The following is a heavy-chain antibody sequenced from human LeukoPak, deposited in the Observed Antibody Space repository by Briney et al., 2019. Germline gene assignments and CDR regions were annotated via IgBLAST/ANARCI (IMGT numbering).Heavy chain of an antibody. V-gene: IGHV1-2*02. D-gene: IGHD3-10*02. CDR3: ARVFNSGNYVDY. CDR1: GYTFTGYY. Sequence: ASVKVSCKASGYTFTGYYMHWTRQAPGQGLEWMGWINPNSGGTNYAQKFQGRVTMTRDTSISTAYMELSRLRSDDTAVYYCARVFNSGNYVDYWGQGTLVTVPS. CDR2: INPNSGGT. J-gene: IGHJ4*02.